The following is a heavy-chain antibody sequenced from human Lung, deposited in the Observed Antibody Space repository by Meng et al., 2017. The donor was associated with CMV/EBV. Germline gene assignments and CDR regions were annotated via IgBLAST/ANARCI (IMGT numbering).Heavy chain of an antibody. CDR2: INPTDGST. CDR1: GYRLTSYY. CDR3: ATLSGTMADY. D-gene: IGHD1-7*01. J-gene: IGHJ4*02. Sequence: SCQAAGYRLTSYYMHWVRQAPGRRLQWMALINPTDGSTTYAQAFQGRVTVTRDLSTSTVYMEVNTLRSEDTAVYYCATLSGTMADYWGQGTLVTVSS. V-gene: IGHV1-46*01.